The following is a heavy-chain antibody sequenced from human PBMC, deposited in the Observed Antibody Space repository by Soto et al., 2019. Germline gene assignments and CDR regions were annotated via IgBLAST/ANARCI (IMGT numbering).Heavy chain of an antibody. CDR3: AREIHQLLLDNYFDY. CDR1: GDSVSSNSAA. Sequence: PSQTLSLTCVISGDSVSSNSAAWNWIRQSPSRGLEWLGRTYYRSKWYNDYAVSVKSRITINPDTSKNQFSLQLNSVTPEDTAVYYCAREIHQLLLDNYFDYWGQGTLVTVSS. V-gene: IGHV6-1*01. J-gene: IGHJ4*02. D-gene: IGHD2-2*01. CDR2: TYYRSKWYN.